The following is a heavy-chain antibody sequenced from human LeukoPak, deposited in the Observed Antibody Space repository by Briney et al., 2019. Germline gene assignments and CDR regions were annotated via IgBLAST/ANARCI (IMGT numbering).Heavy chain of an antibody. Sequence: PSETLSLTCTVSGGSIGSYYWSWIRQPAGKGLEWIGRIYTSGSTNYNPSLKSRVTMSVDTSKNQFSLKLSSVTAADTAVYYCARDGEDIAVAGTDWFDPWGQGTLVTVSS. CDR2: IYTSGST. J-gene: IGHJ5*02. V-gene: IGHV4-4*07. CDR1: GGSIGSYY. CDR3: ARDGEDIAVAGTDWFDP. D-gene: IGHD6-19*01.